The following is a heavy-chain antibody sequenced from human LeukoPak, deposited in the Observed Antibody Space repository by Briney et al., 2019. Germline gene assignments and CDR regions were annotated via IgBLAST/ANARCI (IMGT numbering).Heavy chain of an antibody. D-gene: IGHD2-2*01. J-gene: IGHJ4*02. V-gene: IGHV4-4*07. Sequence: SETLSLTCTVSGVSISSYYGSWIRQPAGKGLEWIGRIHSSGSTNYNPSLKSRVTMSVDTSKHQFSLKLSSVTAADTAVYYCARHSTSWSPSPDYWGQGTLVIVSS. CDR3: ARHSTSWSPSPDY. CDR2: IHSSGST. CDR1: GVSISSYY.